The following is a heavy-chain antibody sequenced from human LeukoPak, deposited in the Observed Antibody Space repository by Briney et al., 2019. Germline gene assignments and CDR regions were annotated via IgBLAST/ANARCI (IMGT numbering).Heavy chain of an antibody. V-gene: IGHV3-23*01. CDR1: GFPFSSNA. CDR3: AKDLSPLYYYYGMDV. J-gene: IGHJ6*02. Sequence: GGSLRLSCAASGFPFSSNAMTWVRQAPGKGLEWVSGISGSGGSTYYADSVKGRFTISRDNSKNTLYLQMNSLSAEDTAVYYCAKDLSPLYYYYGMDVWGQGTTVTVSS. CDR2: ISGSGGST.